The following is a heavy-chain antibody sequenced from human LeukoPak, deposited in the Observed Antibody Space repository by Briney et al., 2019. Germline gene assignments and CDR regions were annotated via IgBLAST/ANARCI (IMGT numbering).Heavy chain of an antibody. CDR1: GFTFSSYS. V-gene: IGHV3-48*04. CDR3: ARVISSWELLSYYYYYMDV. CDR2: ISSSGSTI. J-gene: IGHJ6*03. Sequence: GGSLRLSCAASGFTFSSYSMNWVRQAPGKGLEWVSYISSSGSTIYYADSVKGRFTISRDNAKNSLYLQMNSLRAEDTAVYYCARVISSWELLSYYYYYMDVWGKGTTVTVSS. D-gene: IGHD1-26*01.